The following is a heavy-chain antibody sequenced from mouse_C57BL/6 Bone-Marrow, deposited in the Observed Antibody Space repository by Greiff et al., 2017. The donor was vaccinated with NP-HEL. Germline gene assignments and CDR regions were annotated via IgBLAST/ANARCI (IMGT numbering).Heavy chain of an antibody. V-gene: IGHV1-42*01. CDR2: INPSTGGT. CDR3: ARNGNYDFDV. CDR1: GYSFAGYY. Sequence: VHVKQSGPELVKPGASVKISCKASGYSFAGYYMNWVKQSPEKSLEWIGEINPSTGGTTYNQKFKAKATLTVDKSSSTAYMQLKSLTSEDSAVYYCARNGNYDFDVWGTGTTVTVSS. J-gene: IGHJ1*03. D-gene: IGHD2-1*01.